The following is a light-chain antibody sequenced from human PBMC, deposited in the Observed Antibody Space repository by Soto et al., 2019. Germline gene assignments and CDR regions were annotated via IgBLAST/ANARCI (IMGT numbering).Light chain of an antibody. CDR3: QQSYFIPWT. CDR1: QSIKTY. J-gene: IGKJ1*01. V-gene: IGKV1-39*01. Sequence: DIPMTQSPSSLSASVGDRVSITCRASQSIKTYLNWYQQKPGKDPKLLIYGSYNLQSGVPPRFSGTGSGTDFTLIISSLQPEDFATYFCQQSYFIPWTFGQGTKVDLK. CDR2: GSY.